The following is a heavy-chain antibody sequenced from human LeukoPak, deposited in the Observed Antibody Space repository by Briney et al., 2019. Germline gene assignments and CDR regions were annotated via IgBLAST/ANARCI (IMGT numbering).Heavy chain of an antibody. CDR3: VREAVNDYGDYVFWFDP. J-gene: IGHJ5*02. V-gene: IGHV3-48*02. CDR1: GFTFSNYS. Sequence: GGSLRLSCATSGFTFSNYSMNWVRQAPGKGLEWVSYISSSSSTIYYADSVKGRFTISRDNAKNSLYLQMNSLRDEDTAVYYCVREAVNDYGDYVFWFDPWGQGTLVTVSS. D-gene: IGHD4-17*01. CDR2: ISSSSSTI.